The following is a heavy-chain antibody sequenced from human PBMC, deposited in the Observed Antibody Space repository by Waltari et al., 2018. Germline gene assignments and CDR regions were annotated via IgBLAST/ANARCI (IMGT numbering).Heavy chain of an antibody. V-gene: IGHV1-46*01. CDR3: TRDLPAGFGSSAY. CDR2: INLSTGVA. D-gene: IGHD6-6*01. J-gene: IGHJ4*02. Sequence: QVPLVQSGAEVKMPGASVRVSCKASGNTLANQWMHWVRQAPGQGLAWVGTAPGQGHEWMGRINLSTGVAKFTQKFQGRAKLTRDTSSGAVYLDLATVTFEDTAVFYCTRDLPAGFGSSAYWGQGTRVTVSS. CDR1: GNTLANQW.